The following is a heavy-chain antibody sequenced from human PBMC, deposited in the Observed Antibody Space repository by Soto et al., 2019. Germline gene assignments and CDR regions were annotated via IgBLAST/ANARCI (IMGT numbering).Heavy chain of an antibody. D-gene: IGHD2-21*02. V-gene: IGHV1-18*04. CDR1: GYTFTSYG. CDR2: ISAYNGNT. J-gene: IGHJ6*02. Sequence: AAVKVSCKASGYTFTSYGISWVRQAPGQGLEWMGWISAYNGNTNYAQKLQGRVTMTTDTSTSTAYMELRSLRSDDTAVYYCARDWVGHIVVVTAIGAHSGMDVWGQGTPVTVSS. CDR3: ARDWVGHIVVVTAIGAHSGMDV.